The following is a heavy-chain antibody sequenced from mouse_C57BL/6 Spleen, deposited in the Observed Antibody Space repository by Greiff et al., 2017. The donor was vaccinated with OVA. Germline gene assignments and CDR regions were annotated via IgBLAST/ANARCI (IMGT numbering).Heavy chain of an antibody. Sequence: EVKVVESGEGLVKPGGSLKLSCAASGFTFSSYAMSWVRQTPEKRLEWVAYISSGGDYIYYADTVKGRFTISRDNARNTLYLQMSSLKSEDTAMYYCTRDGGSSYVGYFDVWGTGTTVTVSS. J-gene: IGHJ1*03. D-gene: IGHD1-1*01. CDR2: ISSGGDYI. CDR3: TRDGGSSYVGYFDV. V-gene: IGHV5-9-1*02. CDR1: GFTFSSYA.